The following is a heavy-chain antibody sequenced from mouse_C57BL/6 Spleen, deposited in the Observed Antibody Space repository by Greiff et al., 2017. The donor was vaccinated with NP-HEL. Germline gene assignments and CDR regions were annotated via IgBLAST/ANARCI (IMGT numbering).Heavy chain of an antibody. CDR1: GYTLTSYW. J-gene: IGHJ2*01. V-gene: IGHV1S81*02. CDR3: ARLRVNCGC. Sequence: QVQLQQPGAELVNPGASVNLSCKASGYTLTSYWMHWVKQRPGQGLEWIGEINPSNGRTNYNEKFKSKATLTVDKSSSTAYMQLSSPTSEDSEGSIGARLRVNCGCWGEGTTLTGAS. CDR2: INPSNGRT.